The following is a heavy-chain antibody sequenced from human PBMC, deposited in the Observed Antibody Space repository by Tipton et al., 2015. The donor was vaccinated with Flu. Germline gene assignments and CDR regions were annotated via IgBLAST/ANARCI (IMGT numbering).Heavy chain of an antibody. D-gene: IGHD6-19*01. CDR2: IYYSGST. CDR3: ARRVAVAAHFDY. V-gene: IGHV4-39*01. CDR1: GGSISSSSYY. Sequence: TLSLTCTVSGGSISSSSYYWGWIRQPPGKGLEWIGSIYYSGSTYHNPSLKSRVTISVDTSKNQFSLKLSSVTAADTAVYYCARRVAVAAHFDYWGQGTLVTVSS. J-gene: IGHJ4*02.